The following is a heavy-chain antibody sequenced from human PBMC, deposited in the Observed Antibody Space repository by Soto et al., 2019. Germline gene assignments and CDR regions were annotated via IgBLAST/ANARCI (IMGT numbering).Heavy chain of an antibody. CDR1: GFTFSSYA. D-gene: IGHD4-4*01. V-gene: IGHV3-23*01. CDR2: ISGSGGST. J-gene: IGHJ4*02. Sequence: EVQLLESGGGLVQPGWSLRLSCASSGFTFSSYAMSCVRQAPGKGLEWVSAISGSGGSTYYADSVKGRFNLYSENYKNQLYLQMKSMRAEDTAVYYCAKALQETTVTTSKPFDYWGQGTLVTVSS. CDR3: AKALQETTVTTSKPFDY.